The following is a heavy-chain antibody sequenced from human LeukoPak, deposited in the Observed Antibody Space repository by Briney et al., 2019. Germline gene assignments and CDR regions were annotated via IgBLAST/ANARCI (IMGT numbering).Heavy chain of an antibody. CDR1: GFTFSSFS. J-gene: IGHJ4*02. Sequence: PGGSLRLSCAASGFTFSSFSMNWVRQAPGKGLEWVSSISSSSSYIYYADSVKGRFTISRDNAKNSLYLQMNSLRAEDTAVYYCARDGVATFDYWGQGTLVTVSS. D-gene: IGHD5-12*01. CDR3: ARDGVATFDY. CDR2: ISSSSSYI. V-gene: IGHV3-21*01.